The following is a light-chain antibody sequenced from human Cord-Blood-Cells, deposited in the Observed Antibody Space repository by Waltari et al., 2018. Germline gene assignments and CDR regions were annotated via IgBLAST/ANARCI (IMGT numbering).Light chain of an antibody. CDR1: RSDVGSYNL. CDR3: CSYAGSSTLV. CDR2: EGS. J-gene: IGLJ2*01. V-gene: IGLV2-23*01. Sequence: SALTQPAYVSGSPGQSTTISCTRTRSDVGSYNLVSCYQQHPGKAPKLMIYEGSKRPSGVSNRFTGSKSGNTASLTISGLQAEDEADYYCCSYAGSSTLVFGGGTKLTVL.